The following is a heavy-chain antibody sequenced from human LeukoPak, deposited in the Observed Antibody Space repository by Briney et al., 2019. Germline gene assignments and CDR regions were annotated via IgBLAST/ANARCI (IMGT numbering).Heavy chain of an antibody. CDR1: GGSISSGGYY. D-gene: IGHD3-10*01. J-gene: IGHJ6*04. Sequence: SSEILSLTCTVSGGSISSGGYYWSWIRQHPGKGLEWIGYIYYSGSTYYNPSLKSRVTISVDTSKNQFSLKLSSVTAADTAVYYCARDVMGLYYYGSGTTPTKKYYYYGMDVWGKGTTVTVSS. CDR2: IYYSGST. CDR3: ARDVMGLYYYGSGTTPTKKYYYYGMDV. V-gene: IGHV4-31*03.